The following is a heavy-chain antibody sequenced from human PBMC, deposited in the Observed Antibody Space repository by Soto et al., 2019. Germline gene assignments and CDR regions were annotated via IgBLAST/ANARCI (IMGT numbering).Heavy chain of an antibody. CDR1: GGSLSTNP. Sequence: SVKVSCKASGGSLSTNPISWVRQAPGQGLEWMGGTGSGTGPGNHAQKFQGRLTVTADKSTSTVYMELTNLSSEDTAVYYCARRESGGFYRFFDSWGQGTLVTVSS. D-gene: IGHD2-15*01. CDR3: ARRESGGFYRFFDS. V-gene: IGHV1-69*06. CDR2: TGSGTGPG. J-gene: IGHJ4*02.